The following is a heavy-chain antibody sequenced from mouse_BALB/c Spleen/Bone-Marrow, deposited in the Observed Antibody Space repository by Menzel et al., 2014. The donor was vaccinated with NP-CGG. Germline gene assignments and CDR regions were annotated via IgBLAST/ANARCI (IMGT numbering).Heavy chain of an antibody. CDR1: GFTFSNYG. CDR3: VRGNYGNYVDYFDF. Sequence: EVMLVESGGGLVQPGGSLKLSCAASGFTFSNYGTSWVRQTPDKRLELVATINGNGGSTYYPDSVKGRFTISRDTAKNTLYLQMSSLKSEETAMYYCVRGNYGNYVDYFDFWGQGTTLTVSS. J-gene: IGHJ2*01. V-gene: IGHV5-6-3*01. CDR2: INGNGGST. D-gene: IGHD2-1*01.